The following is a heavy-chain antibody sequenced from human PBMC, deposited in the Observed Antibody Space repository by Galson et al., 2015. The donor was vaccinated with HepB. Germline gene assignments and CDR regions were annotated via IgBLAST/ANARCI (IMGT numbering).Heavy chain of an antibody. CDR3: ARESGLGIFDY. V-gene: IGHV1-46*02. J-gene: IGHJ4*02. CDR2: INPSGGRK. D-gene: IGHD7-27*01. CDR1: GFNFNFYD. Sequence: SVKVSCKASGFNFNFYDINWVRQATGQGLEWMGIINPSGGRKSYEQKFEGRVTMSRDTYTSTVYMELSGLRSEDTAVYYCARESGLGIFDYWGQGTLVTVSS.